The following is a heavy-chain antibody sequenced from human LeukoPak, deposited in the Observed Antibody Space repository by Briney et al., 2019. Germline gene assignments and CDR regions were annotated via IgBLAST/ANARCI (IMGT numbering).Heavy chain of an antibody. J-gene: IGHJ4*02. D-gene: IGHD3-22*01. Sequence: GGSLRLSCAASGFTFSSYSMNWVRQAPGKGLEWVSYISSSSSTIYYADSVKGRFTISRDNAKNSLYLQMNSLRDEDTAVYYCARVRWYYYDSSSGGDDHWGQGTLVTVSS. CDR2: ISSSSSTI. CDR3: ARVRWYYYDSSSGGDDH. CDR1: GFTFSSYS. V-gene: IGHV3-48*02.